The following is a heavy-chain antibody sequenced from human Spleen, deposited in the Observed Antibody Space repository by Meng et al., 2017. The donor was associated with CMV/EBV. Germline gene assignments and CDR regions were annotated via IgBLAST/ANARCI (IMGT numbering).Heavy chain of an antibody. CDR3: ARGGGRDGYNYVFLLDY. J-gene: IGHJ4*02. D-gene: IGHD5-24*01. CDR2: VYSGGST. Sequence: FSVSSTYMTWVRRAPRKGLEWVAVVYSGGSTYYADSMKSRFTISRDNSRNTLYLQMDSLRAEDTAVYYCARGGGRDGYNYVFLLDYWGQGTLVTVSS. CDR1: FSVSSTY. V-gene: IGHV3-66*02.